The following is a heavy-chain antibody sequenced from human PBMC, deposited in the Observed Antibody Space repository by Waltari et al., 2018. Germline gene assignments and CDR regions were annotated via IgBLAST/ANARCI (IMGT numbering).Heavy chain of an antibody. CDR1: GGSISSSSYY. Sequence: QLQLQESGPGLVKPSETLSLTCTVSGGSISSSSYYWGWIRQPPGKGLEWIGSIYYSGSTYYNPSLKSRVTISIDTSKNQFSLKLSSVTAADTAVYYCASPMLTDAFDIWGQGTMVTVSS. CDR2: IYYSGST. CDR3: ASPMLTDAFDI. D-gene: IGHD2-8*01. J-gene: IGHJ3*02. V-gene: IGHV4-39*01.